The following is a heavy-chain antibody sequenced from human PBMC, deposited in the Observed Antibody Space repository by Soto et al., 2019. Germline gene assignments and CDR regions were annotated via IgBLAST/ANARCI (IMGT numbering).Heavy chain of an antibody. Sequence: EVLLLESGGGMVQPGGSLRLPCEASGFAFSSSAMAWVRQAPGKGLQWVSAITVAGGGTYYSDSVKGRFTISRNNSMNTLSLQMNSLSAGDTALYFCAKWPPSPKMGVTSHWGQGTLVSFSS. CDR1: GFAFSSSA. J-gene: IGHJ4*02. CDR2: ITVAGGGT. CDR3: AKWPPSPKMGVTSH. V-gene: IGHV3-23*01. D-gene: IGHD1-26*01.